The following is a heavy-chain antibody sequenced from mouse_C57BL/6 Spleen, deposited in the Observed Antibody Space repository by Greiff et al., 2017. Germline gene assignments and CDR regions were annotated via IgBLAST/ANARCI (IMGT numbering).Heavy chain of an antibody. D-gene: IGHD1-1*01. CDR1: GYTFTDYN. CDR2: INPNNGGT. J-gene: IGHJ2*01. CDR3: ARLDGSSPYYFDY. V-gene: IGHV1-18*01. Sequence: EVQLQESGPELVKPGASVKIPCKASGYTFTDYNMDWVKQSHGKSLEWIGDINPNNGGTIYNQKFKGKATLTVDKSSSTAYMELRSLTSEDTAVYYCARLDGSSPYYFDYWGQGTTLTVSS.